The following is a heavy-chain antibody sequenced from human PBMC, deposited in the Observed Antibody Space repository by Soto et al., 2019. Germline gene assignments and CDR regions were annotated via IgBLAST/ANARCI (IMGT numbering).Heavy chain of an antibody. CDR1: GFTFSRYA. D-gene: IGHD2-21*02. V-gene: IGHV3-30-3*01. CDR3: ASAACVVTASPYYYYGMDC. CDR2: ISYDGSNK. Sequence: QVQLVESGGGVVQPWRYLRLSCAASGFTFSRYAMHWVRQAPRMGLERVAVISYDGSNKYYADSLKRCFTISRDNSKQALYMQMNSLRAEDTAVYYCASAACVVTASPYYYYGMDCRVQGTTVTVS. J-gene: IGHJ6*02.